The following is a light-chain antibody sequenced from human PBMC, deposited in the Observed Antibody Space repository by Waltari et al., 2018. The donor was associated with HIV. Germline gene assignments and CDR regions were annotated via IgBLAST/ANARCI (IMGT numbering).Light chain of an antibody. CDR1: QSVTSY. CDR3: QQYGSSPLT. V-gene: IGKV3-20*01. CDR2: GPS. Sequence: EIVLTQSPGTLSLSPGERAALSSRARQSVTSYLAWYQQKPGQAPRLRVYGPSSRATGIPDRFSGSGAGTDFTLTISRLEPEDFEVYYCQQYGSSPLTFGQGTKVEIK. J-gene: IGKJ1*01.